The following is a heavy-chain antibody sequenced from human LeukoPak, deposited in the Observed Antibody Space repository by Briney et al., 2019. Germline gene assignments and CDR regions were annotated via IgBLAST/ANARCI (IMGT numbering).Heavy chain of an antibody. CDR2: INRDGSST. J-gene: IGHJ4*02. V-gene: IGHV3-74*01. Sequence: GGSLRLSCAASGFTFSSYWMHWVRQAPGKGLVWDSRINRDGSSTNYADSVKGRFTISRDNAKNTLYLQMNSLRGEDTAVYYCARASTPYYYDSSGSFDYWGQGTLVTVSS. CDR1: GFTFSSYW. CDR3: ARASTPYYYDSSGSFDY. D-gene: IGHD3-22*01.